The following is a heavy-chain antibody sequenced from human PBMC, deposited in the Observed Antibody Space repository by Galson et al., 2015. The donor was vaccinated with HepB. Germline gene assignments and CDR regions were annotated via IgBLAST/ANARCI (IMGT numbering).Heavy chain of an antibody. CDR2: ISSNGGST. D-gene: IGHD3-22*01. J-gene: IGHJ4*02. CDR1: GFTFSSYA. V-gene: IGHV3-64*01. Sequence: SLRLSCAASGFTFSSYAMHWVRQAPGKGLEYVSAISSNGGSTYYANSVKGRFTIPRDNSKNTLYLQMGSLRAEDMAVYYCARADYYDSSGYAHPDYWGQGTLVTVSS. CDR3: ARADYYDSSGYAHPDY.